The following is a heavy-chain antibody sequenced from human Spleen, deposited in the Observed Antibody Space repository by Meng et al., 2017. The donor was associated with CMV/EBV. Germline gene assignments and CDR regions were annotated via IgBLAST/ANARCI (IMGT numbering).Heavy chain of an antibody. V-gene: IGHV4-34*01. J-gene: IGHJ4*02. CDR1: GGSFSGYY. CDR2: INHSGST. Sequence: SETLSLTCAVYGGSFSGYYWSWIRQPPGKGLEWIGEINHSGSTNYHPSLKSRVTISVDTSKNQFSLKLSSVTAADTAVYYCARDISRGWYYFDYWGQGTLVTVSS. CDR3: ARDISRGWYYFDY. D-gene: IGHD6-19*01.